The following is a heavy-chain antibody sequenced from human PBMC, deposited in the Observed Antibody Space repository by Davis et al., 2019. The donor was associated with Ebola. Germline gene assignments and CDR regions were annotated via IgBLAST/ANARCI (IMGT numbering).Heavy chain of an antibody. CDR1: GYTFTSYA. J-gene: IGHJ6*02. V-gene: IGHV1-3*01. CDR3: ARFPVVYAIHYYYGMDV. Sequence: AASVKVSCKASGYTFTSYAMHWVRQAPGQRLEWMGWINAGNGNTKYSQKFQGRVTITRDTSASTAYMELSSLRSEDTAVYYCARFPVVYAIHYYYGMDVWGQGTTVTVSS. CDR2: INAGNGNT. D-gene: IGHD2-8*02.